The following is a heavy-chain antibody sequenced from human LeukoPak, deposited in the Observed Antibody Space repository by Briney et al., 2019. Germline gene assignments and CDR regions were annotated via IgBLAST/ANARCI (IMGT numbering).Heavy chain of an antibody. CDR1: GGSISSYY. V-gene: IGHV4-59*01. CDR3: ARYSSSPRMAFDI. CDR2: IYYGGST. Sequence: PSETLSLTCTVSGGSISSYYWSWIRQPPGKGLEWIGYIYYGGSTNYNPSLKSRVTISVDTSKNQFSLKLSSVTAADTAVYYCARYSSSPRMAFDIWGQGTMVTVSS. D-gene: IGHD6-6*01. J-gene: IGHJ3*02.